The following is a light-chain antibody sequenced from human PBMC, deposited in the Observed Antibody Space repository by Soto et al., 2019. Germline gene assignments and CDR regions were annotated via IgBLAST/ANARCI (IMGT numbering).Light chain of an antibody. Sequence: DIQMTQSPSTLSASVGDRVTITCRASQTINSWLAWYQQKPGKAPKVLIFDASSLKTGVPSRFSGSGSGTEFTLTISNLQPDDFATYYCQQYDSYSSGPFGQGTKVAIE. J-gene: IGKJ1*01. CDR1: QTINSW. V-gene: IGKV1-5*01. CDR3: QQYDSYSSGP. CDR2: DAS.